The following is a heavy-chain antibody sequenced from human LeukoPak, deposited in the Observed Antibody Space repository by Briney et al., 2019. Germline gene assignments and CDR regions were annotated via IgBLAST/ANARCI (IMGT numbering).Heavy chain of an antibody. Sequence: AGGSLRLSCAASVITFSDDSMNWVRQAPGSGLEWVAYISPASKTIKYADSVKGRFTISRDNAKKSLYLQMKSLRAEDTAVYYCARDPYYGNHLDFLGQGTLVTVSS. CDR2: ISPASKTI. V-gene: IGHV3-48*04. CDR3: ARDPYYGNHLDF. J-gene: IGHJ4*02. CDR1: VITFSDDS. D-gene: IGHD4-11*01.